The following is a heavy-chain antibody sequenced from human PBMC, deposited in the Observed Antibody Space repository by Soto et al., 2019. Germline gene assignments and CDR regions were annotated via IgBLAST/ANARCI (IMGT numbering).Heavy chain of an antibody. D-gene: IGHD3-10*01. CDR2: ISGSGGST. CDR1: GFTFSSYA. J-gene: IGHJ4*02. CDR3: AKDKGGSSGTIKYYFDY. Sequence: EVQLLESGGGLVQPGGSLRLSCAASGFTFSSYAMSWVRQAPGKGLEWGSAISGSGGSTYYADSVKGRFTISRDNSKNTLYLQMNSLRAEDTAVYYCAKDKGGSSGTIKYYFDYWGQGTLVTVSS. V-gene: IGHV3-23*01.